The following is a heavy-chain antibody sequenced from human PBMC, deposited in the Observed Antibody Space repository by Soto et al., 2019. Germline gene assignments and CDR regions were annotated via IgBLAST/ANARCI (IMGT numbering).Heavy chain of an antibody. CDR2: IIPIFGTA. Sequence: SVKVSCKASGGTFSSYAISWVRQAPGQGLEWMGGIIPIFGTANYAQKFQGRVTITADESTSTAYMELSSLRSEDTAVYYCARGGRDGYTNYYYGMDVWGQGTTVTVSS. D-gene: IGHD5-12*01. CDR3: ARGGRDGYTNYYYGMDV. CDR1: GGTFSSYA. J-gene: IGHJ6*02. V-gene: IGHV1-69*13.